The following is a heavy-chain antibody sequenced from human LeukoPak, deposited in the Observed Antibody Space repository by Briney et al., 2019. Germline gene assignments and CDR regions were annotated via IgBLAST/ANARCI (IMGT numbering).Heavy chain of an antibody. CDR2: IYYSGST. Sequence: SQTPSLTCTVSGGSISSGGYYWSWIRQHPGKGLEWIGYIYYSGSTYYNPSLKSRVTISVDTSKNQFSLKLSSVTAADTAVYYCARGYCSSTSCYTSLRWFDPWGQGTLVTVSS. CDR3: ARGYCSSTSCYTSLRWFDP. V-gene: IGHV4-31*03. J-gene: IGHJ5*02. D-gene: IGHD2-2*02. CDR1: GGSISSGGYY.